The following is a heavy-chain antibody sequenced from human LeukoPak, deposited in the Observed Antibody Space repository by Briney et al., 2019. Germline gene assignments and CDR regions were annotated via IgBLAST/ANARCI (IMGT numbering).Heavy chain of an antibody. CDR2: ISAYNGNT. V-gene: IGHV1-18*01. J-gene: IGHJ6*03. D-gene: IGHD5-12*01. CDR3: ARDRGYSGYGGAFGGYYYYMDV. Sequence: ASVKVSCKASGYTFTSYGISWVRQAPGQGLEWMGWISAYNGNTNYAQKLQGRVTMTTDTSTSTAYMELRSLRSGDTAVYYCARDRGYSGYGGAFGGYYYYMDVWGKGTTVTVSS. CDR1: GYTFTSYG.